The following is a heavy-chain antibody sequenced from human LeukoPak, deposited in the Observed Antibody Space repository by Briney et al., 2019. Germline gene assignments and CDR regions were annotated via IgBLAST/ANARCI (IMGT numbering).Heavy chain of an antibody. D-gene: IGHD3-10*01. V-gene: IGHV3-21*01. CDR1: GFTFSSYS. J-gene: IGHJ4*02. CDR3: AKDSGSYYLGYFDY. CDR2: ISSSSSYI. Sequence: GGSLRLSCAASGFTFSSYSXXXVXXXXXXXXXXXXSISSSSSYIYYADSVKGRFTISRDNAKNSLYLQMNSLRAEDTAVYYCAKDSGSYYLGYFDYWGQGTLVTVSS.